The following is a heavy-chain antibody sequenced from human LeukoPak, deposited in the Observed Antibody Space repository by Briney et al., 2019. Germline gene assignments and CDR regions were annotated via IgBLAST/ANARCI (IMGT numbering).Heavy chain of an antibody. Sequence: ASVKVSCKASRYTFTSYGISWVRQAPGRGLEWMGWISAYNGNTNYAQKLQGRVTMTTDTSTSTAYMELRSLRSDDTAVYYCAREWARLGELIDWGQGTLVTVSS. V-gene: IGHV1-18*01. CDR1: RYTFTSYG. D-gene: IGHD3-16*01. CDR3: AREWARLGELID. J-gene: IGHJ4*02. CDR2: ISAYNGNT.